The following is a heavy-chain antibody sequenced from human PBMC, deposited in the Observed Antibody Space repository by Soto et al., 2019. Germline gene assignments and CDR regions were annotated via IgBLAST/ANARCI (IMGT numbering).Heavy chain of an antibody. CDR3: ARVSGSYYYGMDV. V-gene: IGHV4-61*05. CDR2: IYYSGST. Sequence: SSETLSLTCTVSGGSISSSSFHWGWIRQHPGKGLEWIGYIYYSGSTYYNPSLKSRVTISVDKSKNQFSLKLSSVTAADTAVYYCARVSGSYYYGMDVWGQGTTVTVSS. D-gene: IGHD1-26*01. CDR1: GGSISSSSFH. J-gene: IGHJ6*02.